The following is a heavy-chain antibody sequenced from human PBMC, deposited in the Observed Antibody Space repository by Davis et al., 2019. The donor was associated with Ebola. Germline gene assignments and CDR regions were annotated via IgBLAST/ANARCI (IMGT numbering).Heavy chain of an antibody. J-gene: IGHJ5*02. CDR3: ARVYSSGWYGWFDP. CDR1: GGSISSGYYY. V-gene: IGHV4-30-4*01. D-gene: IGHD6-19*01. CDR2: IFYSGTT. Sequence: SETLSLTCTVSGGSISSGYYYWSWIRQPPGKGLEWIGYIFYSGTTNYNPSLQSRVIISVDTSKNQFSLKLSSVTAADTAVYYCARVYSSGWYGWFDPWGPGTLVTVSA.